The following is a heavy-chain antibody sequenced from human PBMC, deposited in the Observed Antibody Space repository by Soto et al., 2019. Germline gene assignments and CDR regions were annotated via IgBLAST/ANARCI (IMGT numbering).Heavy chain of an antibody. J-gene: IGHJ6*02. CDR1: GFTFSSYG. V-gene: IGHV3-30*18. D-gene: IGHD2-15*01. CDR2: ISHDGSNK. CDR3: AKASELLLPYHYYVMDV. Sequence: QVQLVESGGGVVQPGRSLRLSCAASGFTFSSYGMHWVRQAPGKGLEWVAVISHDGSNKYYADSVKGRFTISRDNSRNTLYLQMNSLRAEDTAVYYCAKASELLLPYHYYVMDVWGQGTTVTVSS.